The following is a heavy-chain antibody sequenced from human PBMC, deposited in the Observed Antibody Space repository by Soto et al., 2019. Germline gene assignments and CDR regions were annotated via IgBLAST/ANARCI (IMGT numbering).Heavy chain of an antibody. J-gene: IGHJ5*02. Sequence: ASVKVSCKASGYTFTSYDINWVRQATGQGLEWMGWMNPNSGNTGYAQKFQGRVTMTSNTSISTAYMELSSLRSEDTAVYYCARERGSGSYYTPWFDPWGQGTLVTVSS. V-gene: IGHV1-8*01. CDR3: ARERGSGSYYTPWFDP. CDR2: MNPNSGNT. D-gene: IGHD3-10*01. CDR1: GYTFTSYD.